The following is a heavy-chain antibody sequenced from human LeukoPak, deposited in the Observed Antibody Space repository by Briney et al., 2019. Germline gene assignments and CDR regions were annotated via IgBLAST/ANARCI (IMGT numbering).Heavy chain of an antibody. Sequence: PGRSLRLSCAASGFTFSGHAIHWVRQAPGKGLEWVAIISYDGSNKYYADSVKGRFPISRDNSKNTLFLQMNSLRAEDTAVYYCARGGSGSYYYYFYYMDVWGKGATVTVSS. J-gene: IGHJ6*03. CDR1: GFTFSGHA. V-gene: IGHV3-30*01. CDR2: ISYDGSNK. D-gene: IGHD3-10*01. CDR3: ARGGSGSYYYYFYYMDV.